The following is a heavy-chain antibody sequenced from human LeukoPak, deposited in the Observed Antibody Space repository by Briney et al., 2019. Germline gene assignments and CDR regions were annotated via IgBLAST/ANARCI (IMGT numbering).Heavy chain of an antibody. CDR3: AKPPAGAFYYYYYYMDV. CDR2: IRYDGSNK. J-gene: IGHJ6*03. Sequence: PGGSLRLSCAASGFTFSSYGMHWVRQAPGKGLEWVAFIRYDGSNKYYADSVKGRFTISRDNSKNTLYLQMNSLRAEDTAVYYCAKPPAGAFYYYYYYMDVWGKGTTVTVSS. CDR1: GFTFSSYG. V-gene: IGHV3-30*02. D-gene: IGHD6-19*01.